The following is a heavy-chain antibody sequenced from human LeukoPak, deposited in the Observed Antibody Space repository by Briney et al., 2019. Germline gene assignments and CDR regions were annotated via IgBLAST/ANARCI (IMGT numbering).Heavy chain of an antibody. Sequence: SVKVSCKGSGYIFPDYYIYWVRQAPGQGLEWMGIINPSGGSTSYAQKFQGRVTMTRDTSTSTVYMELSSLGSEDTAVYYCARDFDQLVDYWGQGTLVTVSS. CDR1: GYIFPDYY. V-gene: IGHV1-46*01. CDR3: ARDFDQLVDY. CDR2: INPSGGST. J-gene: IGHJ4*02. D-gene: IGHD1-1*01.